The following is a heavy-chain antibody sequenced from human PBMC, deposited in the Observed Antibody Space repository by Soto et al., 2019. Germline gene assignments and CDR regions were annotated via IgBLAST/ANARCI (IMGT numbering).Heavy chain of an antibody. CDR2: ISGGGGIT. CDR3: ATPWLDYGDYRRDYYGMDV. CDR1: GFTFSSHA. V-gene: IGHV3-23*01. Sequence: EVQLLESGGDLVQPGGSLRLSCAASGFTFSSHAMSWVRQAPGQGLEWVSGISGGGGITHYADSVKGRFTISRDNAKNSLYLQMNSLRAEDTAVYYCATPWLDYGDYRRDYYGMDVWGQGTTVTVSS. J-gene: IGHJ6*02. D-gene: IGHD4-17*01.